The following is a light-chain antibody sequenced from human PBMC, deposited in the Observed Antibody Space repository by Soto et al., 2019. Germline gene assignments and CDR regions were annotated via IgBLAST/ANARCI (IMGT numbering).Light chain of an antibody. J-gene: IGKJ1*01. Sequence: DVQMTQTPTSLSASVGDRVSITCRASESIGIYLNWYQQKPGKVHHLLIYAAYSVFEGVPSRFSGSGSGTNFSLTIKSLQPEDFATYFCKQAYRTTWTFGQGTKVDIK. CDR3: KQAYRTTWT. CDR2: AAY. V-gene: IGKV1-39*01. CDR1: ESIGIY.